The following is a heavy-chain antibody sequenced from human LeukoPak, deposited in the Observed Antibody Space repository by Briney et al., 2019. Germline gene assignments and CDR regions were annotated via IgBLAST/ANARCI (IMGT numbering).Heavy chain of an antibody. V-gene: IGHV4-39*01. CDR3: ARPYSSGWSGAFDI. Sequence: KSSETLSLTCNVSGDSISSGGYYWGWIRQPPGKGLEWIGSIYYSGNTNYNPSLKSRITISVDTSRNQFSLKLTSVTAADTAVYYCARPYSSGWSGAFDIWGQGTMVTVSS. D-gene: IGHD6-19*01. CDR2: IYYSGNT. J-gene: IGHJ3*02. CDR1: GDSISSGGYY.